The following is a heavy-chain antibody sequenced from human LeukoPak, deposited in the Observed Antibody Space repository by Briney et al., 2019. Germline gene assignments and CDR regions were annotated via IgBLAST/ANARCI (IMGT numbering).Heavy chain of an antibody. CDR1: GDSIRGYS. D-gene: IGHD3-22*01. Sequence: SETLSLTCTVSGDSIRGYSWSWIRQPAGKGLEWIGRIYASGDADYNPSLKSRVTMSVDTPKSHFSLRLNSVTAADTAVYYCARDHDSSGIYYRGTFDIWGQGTMVTVPS. CDR3: ARDHDSSGIYYRGTFDI. J-gene: IGHJ3*02. V-gene: IGHV4-4*07. CDR2: IYASGDA.